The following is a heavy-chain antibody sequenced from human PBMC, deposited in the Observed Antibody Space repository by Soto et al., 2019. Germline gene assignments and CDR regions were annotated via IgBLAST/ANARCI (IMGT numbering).Heavy chain of an antibody. CDR2: VYYSGST. CDR3: ARDTTPSL. D-gene: IGHD1-1*01. Sequence: QVQLQESGPGLVKPSETLSLTCTVSGASISSYYWSWIRQPPGKGLEWIGYVYYSGSTNYNPSLTXXVXLSVDTSKNQFSLRLSSVTAADTAMYYCARDTTPSLWGQGTLVTVSS. V-gene: IGHV4-59*01. J-gene: IGHJ4*02. CDR1: GASISSYY.